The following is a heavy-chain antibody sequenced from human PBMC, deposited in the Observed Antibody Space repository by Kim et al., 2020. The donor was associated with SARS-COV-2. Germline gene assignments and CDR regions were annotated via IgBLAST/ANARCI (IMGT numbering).Heavy chain of an antibody. CDR3: ARDTYGGETTLGYYYYGMDV. V-gene: IGHV3-33*01. D-gene: IGHD3-10*01. J-gene: IGHJ6*02. CDR2: IWDDGSNK. Sequence: GGSLRLSCAASGFTFSSYGMHWVRQAPGKGLEWVAVIWDDGSNKYYADSVKGRFTISRDNSKNTLYLQMNSLRAEDTAVYYCARDTYGGETTLGYYYYGMDVWGQGTTVTVSS. CDR1: GFTFSSYG.